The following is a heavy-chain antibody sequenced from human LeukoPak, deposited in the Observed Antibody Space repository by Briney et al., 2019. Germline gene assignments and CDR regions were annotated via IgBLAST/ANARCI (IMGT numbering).Heavy chain of an antibody. J-gene: IGHJ3*02. CDR3: AREPSPHDAFDI. CDR1: GFTFSSYG. Sequence: PGGSLRLSCAASGFTFSSYGMHWVRQAPGKGLEWVAVIWYDGSNKYYADSVKGRFTISRDNSKNTLYLQMNSLRAEDTAVYYCAREPSPHDAFDIWGLGTMVTVSS. V-gene: IGHV3-33*01. CDR2: IWYDGSNK.